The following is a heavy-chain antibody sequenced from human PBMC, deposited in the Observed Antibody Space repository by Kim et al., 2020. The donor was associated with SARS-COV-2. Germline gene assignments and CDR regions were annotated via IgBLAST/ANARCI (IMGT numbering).Heavy chain of an antibody. D-gene: IGHD6-19*01. Sequence: NSVKGRFIISRDTSKNTLYLQMGSLRAEDMAVYYCARVAVAGTILNWFDPWGQGTLVTVSS. V-gene: IGHV3-64*01. CDR3: ARVAVAGTILNWFDP. J-gene: IGHJ5*02.